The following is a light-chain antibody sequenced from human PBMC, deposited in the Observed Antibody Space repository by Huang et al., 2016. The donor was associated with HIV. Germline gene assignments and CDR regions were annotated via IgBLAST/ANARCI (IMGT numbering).Light chain of an antibody. J-gene: IGKJ1*01. CDR1: QSISTW. CDR3: QQYNAYWT. V-gene: IGKV1-5*03. CDR2: KAS. Sequence: DIQITQSPSTLSASVGDRVTITCRASQSISTWLAWYQQKPGKAPKLLIYKASILESGVPSRFSGSGSGTEFTLTISSLQPDDFATYDCQQYNAYWTFGQGTKVEVK.